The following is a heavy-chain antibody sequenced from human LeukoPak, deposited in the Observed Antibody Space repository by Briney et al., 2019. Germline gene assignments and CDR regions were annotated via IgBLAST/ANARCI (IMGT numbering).Heavy chain of an antibody. D-gene: IGHD1-26*01. J-gene: IGHJ4*02. Sequence: GGSLRLPCAGSGFTFSSYSMNWVRQAPGKGLEWVSYISSSSSTIYYADSVKGRFTISRDNAKNSLYLQMNSLRAEDTALYYCARGIVGATSNYWGQGTLVTVSS. CDR2: ISSSSSTI. CDR3: ARGIVGATSNY. V-gene: IGHV3-48*01. CDR1: GFTFSSYS.